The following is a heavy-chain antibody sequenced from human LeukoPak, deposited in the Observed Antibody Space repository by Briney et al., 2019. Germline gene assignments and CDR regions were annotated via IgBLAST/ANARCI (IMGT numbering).Heavy chain of an antibody. Sequence: ASVKVSCKASGYIFTSCAMNWVRQAPGQGLERMAWINTNTGNPTYAQGFTGRFVFSLDTSVSTAYLQISSLKVEDTAVYYCVRDVKYYYDSSGYYVDAFDIWGQGTMVTVSS. D-gene: IGHD3-22*01. CDR1: GYIFTSCA. J-gene: IGHJ3*02. V-gene: IGHV7-4-1*02. CDR2: INTNTGNP. CDR3: VRDVKYYYDSSGYYVDAFDI.